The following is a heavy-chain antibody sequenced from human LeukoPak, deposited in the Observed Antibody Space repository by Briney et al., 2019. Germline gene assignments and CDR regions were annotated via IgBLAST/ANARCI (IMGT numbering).Heavy chain of an antibody. CDR3: ARDRLRGYCSSTSCPTYWYFDL. Sequence: SVKVSCKASGGTFSSYAISWVRQAPGQGLERMGGIIPIFGTANYAQKFQGRVTITTDESTSTAYMELSSLRSEDTAVHYCARDRLRGYCSSTSCPTYWYFDLRGRGTLVTVSS. D-gene: IGHD2-2*01. CDR2: IIPIFGTA. CDR1: GGTFSSYA. J-gene: IGHJ2*01. V-gene: IGHV1-69*05.